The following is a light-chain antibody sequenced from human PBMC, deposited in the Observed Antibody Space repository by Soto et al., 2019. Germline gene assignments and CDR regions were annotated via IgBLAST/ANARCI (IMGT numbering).Light chain of an antibody. CDR1: SSHVSDYYR. Sequence: QSVLTQPPSVSAAPGQKVSISCTGTSSHVSDYYRFSWYQHLPGSAPKLLIYGVSNRPSGVPDRFSGSRSANTASLTISGLQTEDEADYYCSLYTSTSTFVFGPGTKVTVL. CDR2: GVS. J-gene: IGLJ1*01. V-gene: IGLV2-18*01. CDR3: SLYTSTSTFV.